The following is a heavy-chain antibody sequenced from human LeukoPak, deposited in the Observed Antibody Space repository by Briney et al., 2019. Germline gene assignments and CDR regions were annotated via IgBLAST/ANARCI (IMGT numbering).Heavy chain of an antibody. V-gene: IGHV4-34*01. CDR2: INHSGST. J-gene: IGHJ5*02. CDR1: GGTFSGYY. CDR3: ARYGIAVAGYRNWFDP. Sequence: SETVSLTCAVYGGTFSGYYWSWIRQPPGKGLEWIGEINHSGSTNYNPSLKSRVTISVDTSKNQFSLKLSSVTAADTAVYYCARYGIAVAGYRNWFDPWGQGTLVTVSS. D-gene: IGHD6-19*01.